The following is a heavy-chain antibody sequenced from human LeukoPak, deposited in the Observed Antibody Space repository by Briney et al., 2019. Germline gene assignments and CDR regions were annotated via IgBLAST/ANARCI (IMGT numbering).Heavy chain of an antibody. V-gene: IGHV4-30-2*01. CDR1: GGFISSGGYY. CDR2: IYHSGST. J-gene: IGHJ4*02. Sequence: TLSLTCTVSGGFISSGGYYWSWIRQPPGKGLEWIGYIYHSGSTYYNPSLKSRVTISVDTSKNQFSLKLSSVTAADTAVYYCARSSSSSWSTSIPHFDYWGQGTLVTVSS. D-gene: IGHD6-13*01. CDR3: ARSSSSSWSTSIPHFDY.